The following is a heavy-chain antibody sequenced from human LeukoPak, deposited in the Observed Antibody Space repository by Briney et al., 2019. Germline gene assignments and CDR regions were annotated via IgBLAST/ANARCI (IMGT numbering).Heavy chain of an antibody. Sequence: ASVKVSCKASGSTFSSYAISWVRQAPGQGLEWMGGIIPIFGTANYAQKFQGRVTITADKSTSTAYMELSSLRSEDTAVYYCASGRTDIVVVPATLRNYYFDYWGQGTLVTVSS. V-gene: IGHV1-69*06. CDR2: IIPIFGTA. CDR3: ASGRTDIVVVPATLRNYYFDY. CDR1: GSTFSSYA. D-gene: IGHD2-2*01. J-gene: IGHJ4*02.